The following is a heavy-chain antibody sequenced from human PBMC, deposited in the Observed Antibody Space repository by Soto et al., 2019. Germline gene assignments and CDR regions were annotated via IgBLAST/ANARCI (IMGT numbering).Heavy chain of an antibody. Sequence: QVQLVESGGGVVQPGRSQRLSCAASGFTFSSYGMHWVRQAPGKGLEWVAVIWYDGSNKYYADSVKGRFTISRDNSKNTLYLQMNSLRAEDTAVYYCAREGDYIWGSYRHDAFDIWGQGTMVTVSS. D-gene: IGHD3-16*02. J-gene: IGHJ3*02. CDR1: GFTFSSYG. CDR3: AREGDYIWGSYRHDAFDI. CDR2: IWYDGSNK. V-gene: IGHV3-33*01.